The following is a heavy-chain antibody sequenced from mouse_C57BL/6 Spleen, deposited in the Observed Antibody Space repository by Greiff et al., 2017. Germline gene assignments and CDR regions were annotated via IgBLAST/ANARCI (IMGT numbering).Heavy chain of an antibody. J-gene: IGHJ2*01. CDR3: ARYYSNYYFGD. CDR2: IHPNSGST. CDR1: GYTFTSYW. Sequence: QVQLKQPGAELVKPGASVKLSCKASGYTFTSYWMHWVKQRPGQGLEWIGMIHPNSGSTNYNEKFKSKATLTVDKSSSTAYMQLSSLTSEDSAVYYCARYYSNYYFGDWGQSTTLTVSS. D-gene: IGHD2-5*01. V-gene: IGHV1-64*01.